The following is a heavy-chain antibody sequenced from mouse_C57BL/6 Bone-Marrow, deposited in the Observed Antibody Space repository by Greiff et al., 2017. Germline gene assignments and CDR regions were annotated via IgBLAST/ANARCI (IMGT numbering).Heavy chain of an antibody. CDR2: IRYKANGYTT. CDR1: GFTFTDYY. Sequence: EVKLMESGGGLVQPGGSLSLSCAASGFTFTDYYMSWVRQPPGKALEWLGFIRYKANGYTTEYSASVKGRFTISRDNSQSILYLQMNALRAGDSATDFCASPSSYYYAIDDWGEGTSVTVAS. J-gene: IGHJ4*01. V-gene: IGHV7-3*01. CDR3: ASPSSYYYAIDD.